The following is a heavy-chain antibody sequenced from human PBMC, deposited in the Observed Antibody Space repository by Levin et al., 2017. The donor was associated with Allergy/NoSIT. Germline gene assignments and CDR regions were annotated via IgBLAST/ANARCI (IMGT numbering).Heavy chain of an antibody. CDR2: VYYSGNT. J-gene: IGHJ6*02. V-gene: IGHV4-59*01. D-gene: IGHD6-13*01. CDR3: ARDRTIPAAGNDFYYYGMDV. CDR1: GGSISGYF. Sequence: NSSETLSLTCIVSGGSISGYFWSWIRQPPGKQLEWIGHVYYSGNTNYNPSLKSRVTISVDTSKNRFSLKLSSVTAADTATYYCARDRTIPAAGNDFYYYGMDVWGQGTTVTVSS.